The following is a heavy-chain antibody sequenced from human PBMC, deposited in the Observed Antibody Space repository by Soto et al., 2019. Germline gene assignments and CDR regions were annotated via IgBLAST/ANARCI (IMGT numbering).Heavy chain of an antibody. CDR3: VRSEEAESYSGSYTCDY. V-gene: IGHV1-69*01. J-gene: IGHJ4*02. D-gene: IGHD1-26*01. CDR2: IIPIFGTA. CDR1: GGTFSSYA. Sequence: QVQLVQSGAEVKKPGSSVKVSCKASGGTFSSYAISWVRQAPGQGLEWMGGIIPIFGTANYAQKFQGRVTITARESTSTDYMERSGRRSEDTAGYYFVRSEEAESYSGSYTCDYWGQGTLVTVCS.